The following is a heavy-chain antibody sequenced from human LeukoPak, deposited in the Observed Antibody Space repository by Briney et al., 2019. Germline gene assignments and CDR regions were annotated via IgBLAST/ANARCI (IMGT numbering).Heavy chain of an antibody. CDR1: GASINSHY. V-gene: IGHV4-4*07. D-gene: IGHD6-19*01. CDR2: IYTSGRT. Sequence: PSETLSLTCTVSGASINSHYWNWIRQPGGKGLAWIGRIYTSGRTKYNPSLKSRVTISVDKSENQFSLNLASVTAADTAVYYCARDGSGWTDDDAFDVWGQGTMVTVS. J-gene: IGHJ3*01. CDR3: ARDGSGWTDDDAFDV.